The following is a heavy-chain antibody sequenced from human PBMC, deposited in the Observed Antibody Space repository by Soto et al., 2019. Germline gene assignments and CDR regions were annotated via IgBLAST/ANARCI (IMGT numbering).Heavy chain of an antibody. CDR1: GGTISRYY. V-gene: IGHV4-59*01. Sequence: QVQLQESGPGLVKPSETLSLTCTVSGGTISRYYCSWIRQPPGKGLEWIGYMYNTGSTVYNPSFKSRATVSVDTSKNQFSLKLNSVTGADTAVYYCARDLWGYCGTDCYPLDVLGQGTTVTVSS. D-gene: IGHD2-21*02. CDR3: ARDLWGYCGTDCYPLDV. J-gene: IGHJ6*02. CDR2: MYNTGST.